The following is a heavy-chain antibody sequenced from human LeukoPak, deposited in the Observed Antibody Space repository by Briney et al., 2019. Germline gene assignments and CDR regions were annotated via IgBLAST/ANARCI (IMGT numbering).Heavy chain of an antibody. J-gene: IGHJ5*02. Sequence: GGSLRLSCAASGFTFSNYNMNWVRQAPGKGLEWVSCISSSSGIIYYADSVKGRFTISRDNAKNSMYLQMDSLRVEDKAVYYCATDFNRGFDPWGQGTLVTVSS. CDR2: ISSSSGII. V-gene: IGHV3-48*04. CDR1: GFTFSNYN. CDR3: ATDFNRGFDP.